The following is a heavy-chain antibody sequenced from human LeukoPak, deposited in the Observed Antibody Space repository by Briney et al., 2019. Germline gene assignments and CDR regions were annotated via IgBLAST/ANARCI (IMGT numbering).Heavy chain of an antibody. CDR3: AGEFTVANQPRFDY. J-gene: IGHJ4*02. Sequence: PGRSLRLSCAPSGFTFSVYAMHWVRQAPGKGLEWVAVISYDGSNKYYADSVRGQFTISRDNSKNTLYLQMNSLRAEDTAVYYCAGEFTVANQPRFDYWGQGTLVTVSS. CDR2: ISYDGSNK. D-gene: IGHD5-12*01. CDR1: GFTFSVYA. V-gene: IGHV3-30-3*01.